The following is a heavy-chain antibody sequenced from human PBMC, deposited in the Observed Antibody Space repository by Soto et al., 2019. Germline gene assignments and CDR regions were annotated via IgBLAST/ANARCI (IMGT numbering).Heavy chain of an antibody. J-gene: IGHJ5*02. V-gene: IGHV4-30-4*01. D-gene: IGHD5-18*01. CDR3: AGIQSKRLSGLDP. CDR2: IYYSGST. Sequence: SETLSLTCTVSGGSISSGDYYWSWIRQPPGKGLEWIGYIYYSGSTYYNPSLKSRVTISVDTSKNQFSLKLSSVAAADTAVYYCAGIQSKRLSGLDPWGQGTLVTVSS. CDR1: GGSISSGDYY.